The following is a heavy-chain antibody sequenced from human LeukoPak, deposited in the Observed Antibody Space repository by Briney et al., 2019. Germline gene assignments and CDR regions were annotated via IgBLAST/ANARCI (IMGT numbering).Heavy chain of an antibody. CDR3: AKALNDIQPNWFDP. CDR2: ISGSGGST. CDR1: GFTFSSYA. V-gene: IGHV3-23*01. J-gene: IGHJ5*02. Sequence: GGSLRLSCAASGFTFSSYAMSWVRQAPGKGLEWGSAISGSGGSTYYAHSVKGRFTISRDNSKNTLYLQMNSLRAEDTAVYYCAKALNDIQPNWFDPWGQGTLVTVSS. D-gene: IGHD3-9*01.